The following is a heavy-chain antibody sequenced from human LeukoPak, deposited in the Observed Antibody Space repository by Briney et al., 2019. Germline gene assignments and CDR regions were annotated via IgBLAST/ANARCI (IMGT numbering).Heavy chain of an antibody. Sequence: SETLSLTCAVYGGSFSGYYWSWIRQPPGKGLEWIGEVNHIGGPTYNPPLKSRVTISVGSSKNQFSLKVSSVTAADTAVYYCARGRRVQGVMKRNWFDPWGQGTLVTVAS. D-gene: IGHD3-10*01. CDR1: GGSFSGYY. J-gene: IGHJ5*02. CDR3: ARGRRVQGVMKRNWFDP. V-gene: IGHV4-34*01. CDR2: VNHIGGP.